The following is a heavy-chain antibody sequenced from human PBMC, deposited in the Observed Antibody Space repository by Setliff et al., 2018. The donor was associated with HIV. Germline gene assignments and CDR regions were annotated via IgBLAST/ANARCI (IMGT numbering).Heavy chain of an antibody. V-gene: IGHV3-74*01. J-gene: IGHJ4*02. CDR1: GFTLRGHW. Sequence: PGGSLRLSCAASGFTLRGHWMHWVRQVPGKGLVWVSRTNNDGSITNYADFVKGRFTMSRDSAKNTLYLQMNSLRVEDTAVYYCVKWNYPNSWGQGTLVTVSS. CDR2: TNNDGSIT. CDR3: VKWNYPNS. D-gene: IGHD1-7*01.